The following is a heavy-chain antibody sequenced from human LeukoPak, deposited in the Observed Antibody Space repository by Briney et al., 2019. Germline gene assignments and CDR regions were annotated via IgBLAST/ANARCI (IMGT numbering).Heavy chain of an antibody. Sequence: SETLSLTCSVSGGSISSSSYYWGWIRQPPGKGLEWIGSIYYSGSTYYNPSHKSRVTISVDTSKNQFSLKLSSVTAADTVVYYCARLIYDFWSGYYSLFDYWGQGTLVTVSS. CDR3: ARLIYDFWSGYYSLFDY. D-gene: IGHD3-3*01. CDR1: GGSISSSSYY. CDR2: IYYSGST. V-gene: IGHV4-39*01. J-gene: IGHJ4*02.